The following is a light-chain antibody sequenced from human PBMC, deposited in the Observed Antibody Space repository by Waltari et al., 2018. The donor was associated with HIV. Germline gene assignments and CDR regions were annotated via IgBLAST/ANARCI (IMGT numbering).Light chain of an antibody. CDR1: NSNIGSNP. J-gene: IGLJ2*01. V-gene: IGLV1-44*01. CDR2: NNN. CDR3: AAWDDSLNAHVL. Sequence: QSVLTQPPSASGTPGQRVTISCSGRNSNIGSNPVTWYQPLPGTAPKLLIYNNNQRPSGVSDRFSGSKSGTSASLAISGLQSEDEADYYCAAWDDSLNAHVLFGGGTKLTVL.